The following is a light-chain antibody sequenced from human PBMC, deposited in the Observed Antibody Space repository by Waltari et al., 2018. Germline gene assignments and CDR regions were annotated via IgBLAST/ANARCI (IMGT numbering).Light chain of an antibody. J-gene: IGLJ2*01. Sequence: QLVLTQSPSASASLGASVKLTCTLSRGHSSYAIPWHPQQPEKGPRYLMKLNSDGSHSKGDGIPDRFSGSSSGAERYLTISSLQSEDEADYYCQTWGTGIHVVFGGGTKLTVL. CDR3: QTWGTGIHVV. CDR2: LNSDGSH. CDR1: RGHSSYA. V-gene: IGLV4-69*01.